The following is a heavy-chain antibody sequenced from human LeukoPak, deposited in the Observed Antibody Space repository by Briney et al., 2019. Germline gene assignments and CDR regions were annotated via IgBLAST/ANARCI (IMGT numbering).Heavy chain of an antibody. V-gene: IGHV4-38-2*01. CDR1: GYSLGKNYY. Sequence: ASETLSLTCAVSGYSLGKNYYWGWMRQPPGKGLEQIGRIYGTGSTSYNPSLMNRVTMSVDTSKNHFSLKLTSVTAADTAVYYCARYDSRGSASTRFDYWGQGILVTISS. J-gene: IGHJ4*02. D-gene: IGHD3-16*01. CDR3: ARYDSRGSASTRFDY. CDR2: IYGTGST.